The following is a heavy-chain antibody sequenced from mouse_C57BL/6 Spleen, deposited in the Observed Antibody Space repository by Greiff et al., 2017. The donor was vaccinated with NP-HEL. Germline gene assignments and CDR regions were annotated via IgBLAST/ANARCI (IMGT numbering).Heavy chain of an antibody. V-gene: IGHV1-81*01. J-gene: IGHJ4*01. D-gene: IGHD1-1*01. CDR3: ARGRDYYGSSLPYAMDY. CDR1: GYTFTSYG. Sequence: VQLQQSGAELARPGASVKLSCKASGYTFTSYGISWVKQRTGQGLEWIGEIYPRSGNTYYNEKFKGKATLTADKSSSTAYMELRSLTSEDSAVYFCARGRDYYGSSLPYAMDYWGQGTSVTVSS. CDR2: IYPRSGNT.